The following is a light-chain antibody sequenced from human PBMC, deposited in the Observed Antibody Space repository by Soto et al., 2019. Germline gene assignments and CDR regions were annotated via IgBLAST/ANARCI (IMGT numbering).Light chain of an antibody. CDR1: SSDVGSYDV. V-gene: IGLV2-23*01. CDR3: CSYAGDRTYV. CDR2: EGS. Sequence: QSVLTQPASVSGSPGQSITISCTGTSSDVGSYDVVSWYQQHPGKAPKLMIYEGSNRPSGVSNRFSGSKSGNTASLTISGLQAEDEADYYCCSYAGDRTYVFGTGTKLTVL. J-gene: IGLJ1*01.